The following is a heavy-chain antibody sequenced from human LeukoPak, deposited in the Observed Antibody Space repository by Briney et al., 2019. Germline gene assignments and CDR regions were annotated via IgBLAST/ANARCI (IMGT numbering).Heavy chain of an antibody. CDR2: IYYSGST. CDR1: GGSISSSNW. V-gene: IGHV4-4*02. D-gene: IGHD2-2*01. Sequence: SETLSLTCAVSGGSISSSNWWSWVRQPPGKGLEWIGYIYYSGSTNYNPSLKSRVTISVDTSKNQFSLNLNSVTAADTAVYYCARAGQGYYTSASCYLSLDYWGQGTLVTVSS. J-gene: IGHJ4*02. CDR3: ARAGQGYYTSASCYLSLDY.